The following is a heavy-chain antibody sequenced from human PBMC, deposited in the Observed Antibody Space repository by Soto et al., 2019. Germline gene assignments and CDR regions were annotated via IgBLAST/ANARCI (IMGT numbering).Heavy chain of an antibody. Sequence: QVQLVQSGAEVKKPGASVKVSCKASGYTFTSYGISWVRQAPGQGLEWMGWISPYNGKTNYAQKVQGRVTMTTDTSTSTAYMELRSLRSDDTAVYYCARDYSSGWSTNFWGKGENWFDPWGQGTLVIVSS. CDR3: ARDYSSGWSTNFWGKGENWFDP. D-gene: IGHD6-19*01. CDR1: GYTFTSYG. V-gene: IGHV1-18*01. CDR2: ISPYNGKT. J-gene: IGHJ5*02.